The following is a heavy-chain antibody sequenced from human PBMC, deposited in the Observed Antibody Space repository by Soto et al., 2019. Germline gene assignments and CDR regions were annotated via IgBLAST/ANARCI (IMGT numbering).Heavy chain of an antibody. CDR2: INAGNGNT. CDR3: ARVRGGYCSGGGCYLDY. Sequence: QVPLVQSGAEVKKPGASVKVSCKASGYTFTSYAMHWVRQAPGQRLEWMGWINAGNGNTKYSQKFQGRVTITRDTSASTAYMELSSLRSEDTAVYYCARVRGGYCSGGGCYLDYWGQGTLVTVSS. V-gene: IGHV1-3*01. D-gene: IGHD2-15*01. J-gene: IGHJ4*02. CDR1: GYTFTSYA.